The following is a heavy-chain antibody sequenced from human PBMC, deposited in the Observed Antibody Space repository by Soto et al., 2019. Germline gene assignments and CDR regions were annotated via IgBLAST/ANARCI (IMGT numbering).Heavy chain of an antibody. Sequence: QVQLVQSGAEVKKPGSSVKVSCKASGGTFSSYAISWVRQAPGQGLEWMGGIIPIFGTANYAQKFQGRVTITADESTSTAYMELSSLRSDDTAVYYCARDRIAAAGTDLRYFDLWGRGTLVTVSS. CDR2: IIPIFGTA. CDR3: ARDRIAAAGTDLRYFDL. D-gene: IGHD6-13*01. V-gene: IGHV1-69*01. CDR1: GGTFSSYA. J-gene: IGHJ2*01.